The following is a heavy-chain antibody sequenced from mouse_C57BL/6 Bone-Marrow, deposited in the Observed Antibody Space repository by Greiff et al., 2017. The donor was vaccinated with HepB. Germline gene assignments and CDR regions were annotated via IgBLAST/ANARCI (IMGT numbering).Heavy chain of an antibody. V-gene: IGHV1-26*01. CDR3: ARSRPYYAMDY. J-gene: IGHJ4*01. Sequence: VQLQQSGPELVKPGASVKISCKASGYTFTDYYMNWVKQSHGKSLEWIGDINPNNGGTSYNQKFKGKATLTVDKSSSTAYMELRSLTSEDAAVYYCARSRPYYAMDYWGQGTSVTVSS. CDR1: GYTFTDYY. CDR2: INPNNGGT.